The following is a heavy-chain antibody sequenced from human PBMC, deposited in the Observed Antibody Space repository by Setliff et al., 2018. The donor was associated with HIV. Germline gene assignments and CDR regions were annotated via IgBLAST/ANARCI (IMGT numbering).Heavy chain of an antibody. Sequence: ASVKVSCKASGYTFTNYAMHWVRQAPGQGLEWMGIINPSGGSTSYAQKFQGRVTMTRDTSTSTVYMELSSLRSEDTAVYYCARDRRGSGSYTPYYYYGMDVWGQGTTVTVSS. V-gene: IGHV1-46*01. J-gene: IGHJ6*02. CDR3: ARDRRGSGSYTPYYYYGMDV. D-gene: IGHD3-10*01. CDR2: INPSGGST. CDR1: GYTFTNYA.